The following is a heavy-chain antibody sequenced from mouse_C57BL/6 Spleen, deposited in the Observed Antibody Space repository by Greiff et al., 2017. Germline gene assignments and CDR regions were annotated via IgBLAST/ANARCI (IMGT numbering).Heavy chain of an antibody. J-gene: IGHJ3*01. CDR3: ARNYNGYDGWFAY. D-gene: IGHD2-2*01. CDR2: IWTGGGT. CDR1: GFSLTSYA. Sequence: VQGVESGPGLVAPSQSLSITCTVSGFSLTSYAISWVRQPPGKGLEWLGVIWTGGGTNYNSALKSRLSISKDNSKSQVFLKMNILQTDDTARYYCARNYNGYDGWFAYWGQGTLVTVSA. V-gene: IGHV2-9-1*01.